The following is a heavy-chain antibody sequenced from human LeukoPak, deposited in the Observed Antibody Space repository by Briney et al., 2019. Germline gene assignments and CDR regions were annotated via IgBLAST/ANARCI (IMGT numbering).Heavy chain of an antibody. V-gene: IGHV4-4*02. CDR1: GGSISSNW. CDR2: IYHSGTT. Sequence: SETLSLTCAVSGGSISSNWWSWVRQPPGKGLEWIGEIYHSGTTNSNPSLKSRVTISVDKSKNQFSLKLSSVTAADTAVYYCARHIAVAGLRGFDYWGQGTTVTVSS. D-gene: IGHD6-19*01. J-gene: IGHJ4*02. CDR3: ARHIAVAGLRGFDY.